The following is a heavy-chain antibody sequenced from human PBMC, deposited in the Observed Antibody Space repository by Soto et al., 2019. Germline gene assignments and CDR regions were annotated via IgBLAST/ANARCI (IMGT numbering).Heavy chain of an antibody. Sequence: QVQLVESGGGVVQPGGSLRLSCEVSGFSFRSFGMHWVRQAPGKGLEWVTVISHEGSYKHYADSVKGRFTISRDDSKNTLYLQMNSLRAEDTAVYYCAKEGGHGDRIADDYYYYGMDVWGQGTTVTVSS. J-gene: IGHJ6*02. CDR3: AKEGGHGDRIADDYYYYGMDV. V-gene: IGHV3-30*18. D-gene: IGHD4-17*01. CDR1: GFSFRSFG. CDR2: ISHEGSYK.